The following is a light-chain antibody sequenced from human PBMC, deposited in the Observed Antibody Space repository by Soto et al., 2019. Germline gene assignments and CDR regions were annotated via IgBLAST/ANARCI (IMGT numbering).Light chain of an antibody. CDR3: SSYTSSSIDYV. J-gene: IGLJ1*01. Sequence: QSALTQPASVSGSPGQSITISCTGTSSDDGGYNYVSWYQQHPGKATKLMIYEVSNRPSGVSNRFSGSKSGNTASLTISGLQAEDEADYYCSSYTSSSIDYVFGTGTKLTVL. V-gene: IGLV2-14*01. CDR2: EVS. CDR1: SSDDGGYNY.